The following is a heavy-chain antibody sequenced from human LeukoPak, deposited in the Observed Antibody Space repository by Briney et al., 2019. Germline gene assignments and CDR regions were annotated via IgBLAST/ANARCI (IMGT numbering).Heavy chain of an antibody. CDR1: GITFGNNW. V-gene: IGHV3-74*01. CDR3: ARDFPQNWFDT. CDR2: INSDGGGA. Sequence: GGSLRLSCAASGITFGNNWMHWVRQGPGKGLVWISRINSDGGGAIYADSVKGRFTVSRDKAKNTLYLQMNSLRAEDTAVYYCARDFPQNWFDTWGQGNLVNVSS. J-gene: IGHJ5*01.